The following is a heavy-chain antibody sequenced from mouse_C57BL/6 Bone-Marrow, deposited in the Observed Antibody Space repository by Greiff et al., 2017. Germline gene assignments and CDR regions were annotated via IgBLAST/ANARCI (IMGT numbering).Heavy chain of an antibody. D-gene: IGHD1-1*01. CDR1: GFTFSDYY. Sequence: EVHLVESGGGLVQPGGSLKLSCAASGFTFSDYYMYWVRQTPEKRLEWVAYISNGGGSTYYPATVKGRFTISIDNAKNTLYLQMSRLKSEDTAMYYCARHHYGTDAMDYWGQGTSVTVSS. J-gene: IGHJ4*01. CDR3: ARHHYGTDAMDY. V-gene: IGHV5-12*01. CDR2: ISNGGGST.